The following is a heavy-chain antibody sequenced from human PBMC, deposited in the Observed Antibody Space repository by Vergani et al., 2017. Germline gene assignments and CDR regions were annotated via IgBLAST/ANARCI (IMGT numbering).Heavy chain of an antibody. J-gene: IGHJ6*02. CDR2: ISSSSSYI. V-gene: IGHV3-21*01. CDR3: ARDITRKAAGPYYYGMDV. CDR1: GFTFSSYS. D-gene: IGHD6-13*01. Sequence: EVQLVESGGGLVKPGGSLRLSCAASGFTFSSYSMNWVRQAPGKGLEWVSSISSSSSYISYADSVKGRFTISRDNAKNSLYLQMNSLRAEDTAVYYCARDITRKAAGPYYYGMDVWGQGTTVTVSS.